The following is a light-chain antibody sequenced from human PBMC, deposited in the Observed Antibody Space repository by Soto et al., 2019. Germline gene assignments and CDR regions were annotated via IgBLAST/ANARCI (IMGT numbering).Light chain of an antibody. J-gene: IGKJ1*01. Sequence: LSCSAGQSVTKSLAWYQQKPGQAPRLLIYGASSRATGIPDRFSGSGSGTDFTLTISRLEPEDFAVYYCQQYGGSPRTFGQGTKVDNK. CDR3: QQYGGSPRT. CDR1: QSVTKS. CDR2: GAS. V-gene: IGKV3-20*01.